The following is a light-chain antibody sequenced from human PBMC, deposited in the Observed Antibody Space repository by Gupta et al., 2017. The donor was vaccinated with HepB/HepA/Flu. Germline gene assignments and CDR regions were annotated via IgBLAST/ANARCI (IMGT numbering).Light chain of an antibody. CDR1: NIGSKS. Sequence: SSVLTQPPPVSVAAGKTARITCGGNNIGSKSVHWYQQKPGQAPVLVVYDDSARTSGIPERFCGSNSGNTATLTISRVEAGDEADYYCQVRDSSSDHVVFGGGTKLTVL. J-gene: IGLJ2*01. CDR3: QVRDSSSDHVV. CDR2: DDS. V-gene: IGLV3-21*03.